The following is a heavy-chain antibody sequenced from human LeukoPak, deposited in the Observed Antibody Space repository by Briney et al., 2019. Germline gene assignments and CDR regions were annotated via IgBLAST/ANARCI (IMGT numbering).Heavy chain of an antibody. V-gene: IGHV1-46*01. CDR2: INPSGGST. CDR1: GYTFTSYY. D-gene: IGHD1-26*01. Sequence: ASVKVSCKASGYTFTSYYMHWVRQAPGQGLEWRGIINPSGGSTSYAQKFQGRVTMTRDTSTSTVYMELSSLRSEDTAVYYCARVSGWELHSAAFDIWGQGTMVTVSS. J-gene: IGHJ3*02. CDR3: ARVSGWELHSAAFDI.